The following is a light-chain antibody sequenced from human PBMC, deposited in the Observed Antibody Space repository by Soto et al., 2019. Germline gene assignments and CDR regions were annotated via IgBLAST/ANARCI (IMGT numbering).Light chain of an antibody. CDR2: GAS. CDR1: QSVTTN. CDR3: QQYDKWPFT. V-gene: IGKV3-15*01. J-gene: IGKJ2*01. Sequence: EVVLTQSPASLSVFPGERVILSCRASQSVTTNLAWYLHKPGQAPTLLIYGASTRAGGVSDRFSGGGSGAEFSLTISSLQSGDFAIYYCQQYDKWPFTFGQGNRLEIK.